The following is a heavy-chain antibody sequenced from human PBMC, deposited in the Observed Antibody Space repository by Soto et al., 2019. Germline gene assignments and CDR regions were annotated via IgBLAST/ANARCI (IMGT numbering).Heavy chain of an antibody. J-gene: IGHJ4*02. D-gene: IGHD6-25*01. CDR3: ARDLGYQPLDY. Sequence: PGGSLRLSCAASGLTFSSSWMSWARQAPGKGLEWVANIKQDGSEKYYLDSVKGRFTISRDNAKNSLYLQMNSLRAEDTAVYYCARDLGYQPLDYWGQGTLVTVSS. V-gene: IGHV3-7*01. CDR1: GLTFSSSW. CDR2: IKQDGSEK.